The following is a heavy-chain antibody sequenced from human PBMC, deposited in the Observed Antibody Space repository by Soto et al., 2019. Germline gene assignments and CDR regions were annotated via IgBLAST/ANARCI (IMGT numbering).Heavy chain of an antibody. D-gene: IGHD3-16*01. CDR3: ANYDGGGTHGYAHYFDF. J-gene: IGHJ4*02. Sequence: PGGSLRLSCAASGFTFSSYAMSWVRQAPGKGLEWVSAISGSGGSTYYADSVKGRFTISRDNSENTLYLQMNSLRVEDTALYYCANYDGGGTHGYAHYFDFWGQGTLVTVSS. V-gene: IGHV3-23*01. CDR1: GFTFSSYA. CDR2: ISGSGGST.